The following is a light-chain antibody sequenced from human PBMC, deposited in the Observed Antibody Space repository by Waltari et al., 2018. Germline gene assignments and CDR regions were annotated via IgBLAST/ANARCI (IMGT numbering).Light chain of an antibody. CDR2: DVT. V-gene: IGLV2-14*03. Sequence: QSALTQPASVSGSPGQSITISCTGTSSDIGGYNYVSWYQQHPGKAPKLMIYDVTKRPSGVSDRFSGSKSGNTAALTISGLQAEDEADYYCSSYTSTSTLGIFGGGT. CDR3: SSYTSTSTLGI. CDR1: SSDIGGYNY. J-gene: IGLJ2*01.